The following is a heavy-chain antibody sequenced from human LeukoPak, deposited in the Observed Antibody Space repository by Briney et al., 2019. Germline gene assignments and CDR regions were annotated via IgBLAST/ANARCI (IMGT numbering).Heavy chain of an antibody. V-gene: IGHV4-30-4*07. CDR3: AREVSGSPNNWFDP. CDR1: GGSMSSGSSC. J-gene: IGHJ5*02. Sequence: SETLSLTCAVSGGSMSSGSSCWSWIRQPPGKGLEWIGHIFYSGSTYYNPSLKSRLTMSVDRSKNQFSLNLSSVTAADTAVYYCAREVSGSPNNWFDPWGQGTLVTVSS. CDR2: IFYSGST. D-gene: IGHD3-10*01.